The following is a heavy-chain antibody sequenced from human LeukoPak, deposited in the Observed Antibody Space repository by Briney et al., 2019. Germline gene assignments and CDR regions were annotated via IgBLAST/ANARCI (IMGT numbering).Heavy chain of an antibody. D-gene: IGHD3-16*01. CDR2: IYYSGST. V-gene: IGHV4-59*01. CDR3: ARYLRQPGTFYLDY. J-gene: IGHJ4*02. CDR1: GGSISSDY. Sequence: SETLSLTCTVSGGSISSDYWTWIRQPPGKGLEWIGYIYYSGSTNYNPSLKSRVTMSVDTSTNQFSLKLTSVTAADSAVYYCARYLRQPGTFYLDYWGQGTLVTVSS.